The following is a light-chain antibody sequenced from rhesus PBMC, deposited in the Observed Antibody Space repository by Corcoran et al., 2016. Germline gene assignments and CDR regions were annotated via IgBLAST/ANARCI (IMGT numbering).Light chain of an antibody. CDR3: QQRNSSP. V-gene: IGKV1-38*01. Sequence: DIQLTQSPSSLSASVGDRVTITCRASQGISSNLAWYQQKSGKALKLLIFDASNLQSGVPSRFSGSGSGTEFPLTISSLQPEDFATCYCQQRNSSPFGGGTKVEIK. CDR1: QGISSN. CDR2: DAS. J-gene: IGKJ4*01.